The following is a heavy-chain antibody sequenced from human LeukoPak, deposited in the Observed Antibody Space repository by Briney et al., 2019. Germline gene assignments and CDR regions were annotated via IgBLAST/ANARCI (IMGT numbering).Heavy chain of an antibody. CDR1: GGSISSGGYY. J-gene: IGHJ6*02. CDR3: ARAITIFGVVENYYYGMDV. D-gene: IGHD3-3*01. CDR2: IYYSGST. Sequence: SETLSLTCAVSGGSISSGGYYWSWIRQHPGKGLEWIGYIYYSGSTYYNPSLKSRVTISVDTSKNQFSLKLSSVTAADTAVYYCARAITIFGVVENYYYGMDVWGQGTTVTVSS. V-gene: IGHV4-31*11.